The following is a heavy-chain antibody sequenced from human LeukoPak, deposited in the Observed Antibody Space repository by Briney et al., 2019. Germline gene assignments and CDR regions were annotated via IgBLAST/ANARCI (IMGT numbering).Heavy chain of an antibody. J-gene: IGHJ4*02. CDR1: GFTFSTEW. D-gene: IGHD6-19*01. CDR2: MKEEGGNI. V-gene: IGHV3-7*01. Sequence: GGSLRLSCAASGFTFSTEWMGWVRQAPGKGLEWVATMKEEGGNIYYVDSVRGRFTISRDNAKNSLFLQMNSLRADDTAVYYCTIDGCSGWCHDYWGQGTLVTVSS. CDR3: TIDGCSGWCHDY.